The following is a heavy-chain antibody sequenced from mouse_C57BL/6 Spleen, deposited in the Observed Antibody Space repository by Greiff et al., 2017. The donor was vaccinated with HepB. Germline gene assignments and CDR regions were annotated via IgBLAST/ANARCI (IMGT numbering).Heavy chain of an antibody. V-gene: IGHV1-5*01. D-gene: IGHD2-5*01. CDR3: TRGDSNYAMDY. Sequence: EVQLQQSGTVLARPGASVKMSCKTSGYTFTSYWMHWVKQRPGQGLEWIGAIYPGNSDTSYNQKFKGKAKLIAVTSASTAYMELSSLTNEDSAVYYCTRGDSNYAMDYWGQGTSVTVSS. CDR1: GYTFTSYW. J-gene: IGHJ4*01. CDR2: IYPGNSDT.